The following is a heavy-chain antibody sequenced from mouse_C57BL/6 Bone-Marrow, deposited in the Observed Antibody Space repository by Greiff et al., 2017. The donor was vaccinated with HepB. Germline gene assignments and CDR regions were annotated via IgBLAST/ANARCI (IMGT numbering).Heavy chain of an antibody. CDR1: GYTFTDYN. CDR3: ARRDRPDYFDY. Sequence: VQLQQPGAELVKPGASVKVSCKASGYTFTDYNMDWVKQSHGKSLEWIGDINPNNGGTIYNQKFKGKATLTVDKSSSTAYMELRSLTSEDTAVYYCARRDRPDYFDYWGQGTTLTVSS. CDR2: INPNNGGT. V-gene: IGHV1-18*01. J-gene: IGHJ2*01.